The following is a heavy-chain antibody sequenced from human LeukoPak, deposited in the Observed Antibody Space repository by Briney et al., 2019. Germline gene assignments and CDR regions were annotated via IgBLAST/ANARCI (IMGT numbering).Heavy chain of an antibody. V-gene: IGHV1-3*01. CDR3: TRHTSPTFDY. D-gene: IGHD2-2*01. J-gene: IGHJ4*02. Sequence: GASVKVSCKASGYTFTSYAMHWVRQAPGQRLEWMGWINAGNGNTKYSQKFQGRVTVTRDTPISTAYMELSSLTSEDTAVYYCTRHTSPTFDYWGQGTLVTVSS. CDR1: GYTFTSYA. CDR2: INAGNGNT.